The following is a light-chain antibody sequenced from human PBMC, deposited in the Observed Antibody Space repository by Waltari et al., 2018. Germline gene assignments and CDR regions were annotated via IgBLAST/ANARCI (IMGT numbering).Light chain of an antibody. Sequence: QSVLTQPPSASGTPGQRVTISCSGSSSDIGSTYVYWYQQLPGTAPKLLIYRSNQRPSGFPDRFSGSRSGPSASLAISGLRSEDEADYHCAAWDDSLSGPVFGGGTKLTVL. J-gene: IGLJ3*02. CDR3: AAWDDSLSGPV. CDR2: RSN. CDR1: SSDIGSTY. V-gene: IGLV1-47*01.